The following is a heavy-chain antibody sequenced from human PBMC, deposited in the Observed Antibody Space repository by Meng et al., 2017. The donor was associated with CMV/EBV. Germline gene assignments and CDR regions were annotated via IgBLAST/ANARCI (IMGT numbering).Heavy chain of an antibody. CDR1: GYSFTSYW. D-gene: IGHD1-26*01. V-gene: IGHV5-51*01. Sequence: KVSCKGSGYSFTSYWIGWVRQMPGKGLEWMGIIYPGDSDTRYSPSFQGQVTISADKSIRTAYLQWSSLKASDTAMYYCARPRSYSLPEPPDAFDIWGQGTMVTVSS. CDR3: ARPRSYSLPEPPDAFDI. J-gene: IGHJ3*02. CDR2: IYPGDSDT.